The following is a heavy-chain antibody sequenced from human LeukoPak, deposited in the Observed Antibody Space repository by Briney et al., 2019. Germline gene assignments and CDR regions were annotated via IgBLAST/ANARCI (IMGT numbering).Heavy chain of an antibody. V-gene: IGHV1-69*13. Sequence: ASVKVSCKASGGTFSSYAISWVRQAPGQGLEWMGGIIPIFGTANYAQKFQGRVTITADESTSTAYMELSSLRSEGTAVYYCARKTGTTSGAFDIWGQGTMVTVSS. CDR1: GGTFSSYA. CDR3: ARKTGTTSGAFDI. J-gene: IGHJ3*02. CDR2: IIPIFGTA. D-gene: IGHD1-1*01.